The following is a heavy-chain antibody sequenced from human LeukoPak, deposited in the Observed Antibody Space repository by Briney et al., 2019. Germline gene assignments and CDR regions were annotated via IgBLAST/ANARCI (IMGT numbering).Heavy chain of an antibody. CDR2: IYDTGIS. J-gene: IGHJ5*01. CDR3: AKWISVRIAATGTFDS. V-gene: IGHV4-61*01. D-gene: IGHD6-13*01. CDR1: GGSVSSGSYY. Sequence: PSETLSLTCTVSGGSVSSGSYYWIWLRQSPGKGLVGIGYIYDTGISDYNPSLRSRATISVDMSKNQYSLKLSSVTAADTAVYYCAKWISVRIAATGTFDSWGQGNLVTVSS.